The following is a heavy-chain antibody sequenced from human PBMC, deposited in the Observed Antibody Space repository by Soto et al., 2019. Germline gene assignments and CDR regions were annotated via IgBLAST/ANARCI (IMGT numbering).Heavy chain of an antibody. CDR3: ATYTVGEGGRGY. D-gene: IGHD3-16*01. V-gene: IGHV4-4*09. J-gene: IGHJ4*02. Sequence: QVQLQESGPGLVKPSETLSLTCTVSGGSMRGQHWSWIRQPPGKGLEWIGHHSDSTNYNPSLKSRITISTDTSKNQLSLKLGSVTAADTAVYYCATYTVGEGGRGYWGQGTLVTVSS. CDR2: HHSDST. CDR1: GGSMRGQH.